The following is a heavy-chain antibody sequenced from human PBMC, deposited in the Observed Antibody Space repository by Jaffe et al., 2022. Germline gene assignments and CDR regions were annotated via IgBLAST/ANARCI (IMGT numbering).Heavy chain of an antibody. V-gene: IGHV2-70*20. Sequence: QVTLRESGPALVKPTQTLTLTCTFSGFSLSTSGMCVSWVRQPPGKALEWLALIDWDDDKYYSTSLKTRLTISKDTSKNQVVLTMTNMDPVDTATYYCARTQTDDYYYDSSGYFDYWGQGTLVTVSS. CDR1: GFSLSTSGMC. CDR3: ARTQTDDYYYDSSGYFDY. D-gene: IGHD3-22*01. CDR2: IDWDDDK. J-gene: IGHJ4*02.